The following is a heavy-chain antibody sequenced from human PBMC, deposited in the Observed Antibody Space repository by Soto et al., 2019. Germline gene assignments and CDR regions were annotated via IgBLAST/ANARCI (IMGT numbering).Heavy chain of an antibody. J-gene: IGHJ4*01. CDR3: GRGRQWLVY. Sequence: QVQLVQSGAEVKKPGASVKVSCKASGYNFTTYAINWVRQAPGQGPEWMGWISAYNGNANYAQRFQGRVTMTTDTSTTTAYMELRSLRSDDSAVYYCGRGRQWLVYWGQGTLVTVSS. CDR2: ISAYNGNA. CDR1: GYNFTTYA. V-gene: IGHV1-18*01. D-gene: IGHD6-19*01.